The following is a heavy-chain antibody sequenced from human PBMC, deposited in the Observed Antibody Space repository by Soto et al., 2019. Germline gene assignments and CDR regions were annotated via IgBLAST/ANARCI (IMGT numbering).Heavy chain of an antibody. CDR3: AGCFPSSHSSIADRPNYGMDV. Sequence: VQLVQSGAEVKKPGPSVKVSCKASGGTFSIYAISWVRQAPGKGLEWRGGIIPIFGTANYAQKFQGRVTITEDESTSTAYMELSSPRSEDTDVYYCAGCFPSSHSSIADRPNYGMDVWGQGTPVTVSS. V-gene: IGHV1-69*01. CDR1: GGTFSIYA. D-gene: IGHD6-6*01. J-gene: IGHJ6*01. CDR2: IIPIFGTA.